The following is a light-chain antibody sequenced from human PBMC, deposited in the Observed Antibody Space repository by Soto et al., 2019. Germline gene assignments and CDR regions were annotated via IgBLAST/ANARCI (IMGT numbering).Light chain of an antibody. CDR3: PEESSWWT. Sequence: EIVMTQSPATLSVSPGERATLSCRASQRVSSNLAWYQQRPGQAPRLLIYGASTRATGVPARFSASGSGTAFNLTISSPQSEERAGYYYPEESSWWTFGQRTKVEIK. V-gene: IGKV3-15*01. CDR2: GAS. CDR1: QRVSSN. J-gene: IGKJ1*01.